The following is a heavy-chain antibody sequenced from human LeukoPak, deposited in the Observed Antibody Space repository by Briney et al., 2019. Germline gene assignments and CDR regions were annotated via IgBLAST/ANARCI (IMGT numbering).Heavy chain of an antibody. Sequence: SETLSLTCTVSGGSISSSSYYWGWIRQPPGKGLEWIGSIYYSGSTYYNPSLKSRVTISVDTSKNQFSLKLSSVTAADTAVYYCARRGGSYYGYWGQGTLVTVSS. CDR3: ARRGGSYYGY. D-gene: IGHD1-26*01. V-gene: IGHV4-39*01. CDR1: GGSISSSSYY. CDR2: IYYSGST. J-gene: IGHJ4*02.